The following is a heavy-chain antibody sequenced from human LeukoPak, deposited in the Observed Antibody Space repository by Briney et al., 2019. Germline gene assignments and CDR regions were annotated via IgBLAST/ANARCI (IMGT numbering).Heavy chain of an antibody. V-gene: IGHV4-39*01. Sequence: SETLTLTCTVSGGSISITSYYWGWIRQPPGKGLEWIGSIYKSGSTYYNPSLKSRVTISVDTSKNQFSLKLSSVTAADTAVYYCARLWGYSYGYLDYWGQGTLVTVSS. J-gene: IGHJ4*02. CDR1: GGSISITSYY. CDR2: IYKSGST. CDR3: ARLWGYSYGYLDY. D-gene: IGHD5-18*01.